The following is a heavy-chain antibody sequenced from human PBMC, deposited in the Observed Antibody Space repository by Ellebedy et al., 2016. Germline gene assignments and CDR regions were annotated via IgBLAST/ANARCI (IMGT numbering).Heavy chain of an antibody. V-gene: IGHV3-21*04. Sequence: GESLKISXAASGFTFSSYTMNWVRQAPGKGLEWVSSITSSGSYIYYADSVKGRFTISRDNSRYTLYLQMDSLTAADTAVYYCYYGHYSGFWGQGTLVTVSS. CDR1: GFTFSSYT. J-gene: IGHJ4*02. D-gene: IGHD4-17*01. CDR3: YYGHYSGF. CDR2: ITSSGSYI.